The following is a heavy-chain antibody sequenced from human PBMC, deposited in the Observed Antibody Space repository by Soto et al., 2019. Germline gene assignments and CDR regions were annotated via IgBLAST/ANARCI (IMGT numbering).Heavy chain of an antibody. V-gene: IGHV3-74*01. J-gene: IGHJ4*02. CDR1: GFTFSSYW. CDR2: VSSGGTTT. D-gene: IGHD4-17*01. CDR3: TRDYYGDYVFDC. Sequence: GGSLRLSCAASGFTFSSYWMHWVRQAPGKGLVWVSRVSSGGTTTNYADSVKGRFTISRDNAKNTVYLQMNSLRAEDTAVYYCTRDYYGDYVFDCWGQGTPVTVSS.